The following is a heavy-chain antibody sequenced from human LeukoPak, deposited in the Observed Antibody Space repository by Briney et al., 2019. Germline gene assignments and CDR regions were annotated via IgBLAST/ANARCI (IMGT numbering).Heavy chain of an antibody. CDR3: ARVRFGGNWFDP. D-gene: IGHD3-10*01. CDR1: GGSISSSY. J-gene: IGHJ5*02. Sequence: SETLSLTCTVSGGSISSSYRSWIRQPPGKGLEWVGYIFYSGSNNYNPPLKSRVTISVDTSKDQFSLKLSPVTAADTAVYYCARVRFGGNWFDPWGQGTLVTVSS. V-gene: IGHV4-59*01. CDR2: IFYSGSN.